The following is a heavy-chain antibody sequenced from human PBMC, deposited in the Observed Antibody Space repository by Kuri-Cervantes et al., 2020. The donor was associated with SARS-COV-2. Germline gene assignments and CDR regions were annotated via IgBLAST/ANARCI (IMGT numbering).Heavy chain of an antibody. Sequence: GESLKISCVISGFNFGRYSMSWVRQPPGKGLEWVSSISTGSKYVYYADSLKGRFSVSRDNARNSLYLQMNTLRAEDTAVYCCARDSDYGGGFDLWGQGTPVTVSS. CDR1: GFNFGRYS. CDR3: ARDSDYGGGFDL. CDR2: ISTGSKYV. J-gene: IGHJ5*02. D-gene: IGHD4-23*01. V-gene: IGHV3-21*01.